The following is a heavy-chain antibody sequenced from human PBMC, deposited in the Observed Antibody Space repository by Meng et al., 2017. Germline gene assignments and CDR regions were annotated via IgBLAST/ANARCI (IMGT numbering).Heavy chain of an antibody. V-gene: IGHV1-18*01. CDR1: GYTFTSDG. Sequence: QVQRVQAGATVKKPGVSVKVSGKAFGYTFTSDGISGVRQAPGQGLEWMGWISADNGNTKYAQKLQGRVTMTTDTSTSTAYMELRGLRSDDSAVYYCARGGIAVAIDYWGQGTLVTVSS. CDR2: ISADNGNT. D-gene: IGHD6-19*01. CDR3: ARGGIAVAIDY. J-gene: IGHJ4*02.